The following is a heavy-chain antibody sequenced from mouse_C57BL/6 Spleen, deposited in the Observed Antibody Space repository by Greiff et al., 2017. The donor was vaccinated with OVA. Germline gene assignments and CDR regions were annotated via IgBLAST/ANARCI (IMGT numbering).Heavy chain of an antibody. CDR1: GYTFTDYD. Sequence: QVQLKQSGAELVRPGASVTLSCKASGYTFTDYDMHWVKQTPVHGLEWIGAIDPETGGTAYNQKFQGKAILTADKSPSTPYMERRGLTSVDSADYYGTSRPSYTIDYWGQGTSVTFSS. CDR3: TSRPSYTIDY. J-gene: IGHJ4*01. V-gene: IGHV1-15*01. CDR2: IDPETGGT.